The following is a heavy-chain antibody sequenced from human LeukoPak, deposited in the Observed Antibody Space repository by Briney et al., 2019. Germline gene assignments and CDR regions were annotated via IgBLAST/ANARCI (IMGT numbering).Heavy chain of an antibody. Sequence: SSQTLSLTCTVSGGSISSYYWSWIRQPPGKGLEWIGYISYSGSTNYNPSLKSRVTISVDTSKNQFSLKLSSVTAADTAVYYCARVRDSSGYDYYYYMDVWGKGTTVTVSS. CDR2: ISYSGST. D-gene: IGHD3-22*01. CDR1: GGSISSYY. CDR3: ARVRDSSGYDYYYYMDV. J-gene: IGHJ6*03. V-gene: IGHV4-59*01.